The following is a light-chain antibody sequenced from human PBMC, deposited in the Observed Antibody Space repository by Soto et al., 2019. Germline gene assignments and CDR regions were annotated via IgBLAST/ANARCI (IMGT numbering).Light chain of an antibody. CDR2: KAS. Sequence: DIQMTQSPSTLSASVGDRVTITCRASQSISSWLAWYQQKPGKAPKLLIYKASSLESVVPSRFSGSGSGTEFTLTISSLQPDDFATYYCQQYNSYSITFGPGTKVDIK. CDR3: QQYNSYSIT. CDR1: QSISSW. J-gene: IGKJ3*01. V-gene: IGKV1-5*03.